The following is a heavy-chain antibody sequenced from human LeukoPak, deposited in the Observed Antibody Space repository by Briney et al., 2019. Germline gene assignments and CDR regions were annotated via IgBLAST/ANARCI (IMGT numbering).Heavy chain of an antibody. CDR2: IYYSGST. Sequence: PSETLSLTCTVSGGSISSGDNYWSWIRQPPGKGLEWIGYIYYSGSTNYNPSLKSRVTISVDTSRNQFSLKLSSVTAADTAVYYCASGRQQLAHYGMDVWGQGTTVTVSS. D-gene: IGHD6-13*01. CDR3: ASGRQQLAHYGMDV. J-gene: IGHJ6*02. CDR1: GGSISSGDNY. V-gene: IGHV4-61*08.